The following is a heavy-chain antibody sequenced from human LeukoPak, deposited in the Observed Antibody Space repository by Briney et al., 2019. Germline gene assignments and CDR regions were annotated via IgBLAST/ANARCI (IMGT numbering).Heavy chain of an antibody. CDR3: ARDLNLGTTDSY. D-gene: IGHD1-14*01. V-gene: IGHV3-30*03. CDR1: GFTFTAYG. CDR2: ISFDGSGQ. Sequence: GRSLRLSCAASGFTFTAYGMHWVRQAPGKGLEWLAVISFDGSGQYYAVSVKGRFTISRDDSKNMLYLQMNSLRVEDTAVYYCARDLNLGTTDSYWGQGTLVTISS. J-gene: IGHJ4*02.